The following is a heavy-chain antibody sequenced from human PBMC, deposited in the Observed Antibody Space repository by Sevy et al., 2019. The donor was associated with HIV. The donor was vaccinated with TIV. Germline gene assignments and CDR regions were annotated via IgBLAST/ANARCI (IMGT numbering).Heavy chain of an antibody. D-gene: IGHD3-10*01. V-gene: IGHV3-23*01. CDR3: AKAGTRSTYYYGSGSPEAGFDP. J-gene: IGHJ5*02. CDR2: ISGSGGST. CDR1: GFTFSSYA. Sequence: GGSLRLSCAASGFTFSSYAMSWVRQAPGKGLEWVSAISGSGGSTYYADSVKGRFTISRDNSKNTLYLQMNSLRAEETAVYYCAKAGTRSTYYYGSGSPEAGFDPWGQGTLVTVSS.